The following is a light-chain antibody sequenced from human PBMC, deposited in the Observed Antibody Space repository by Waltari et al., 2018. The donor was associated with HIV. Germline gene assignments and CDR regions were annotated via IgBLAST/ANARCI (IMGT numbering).Light chain of an antibody. V-gene: IGLV1-40*01. CDR3: QSYDSSLSGSV. Sequence: QAVLTQPHSVSGAPGLRVPISCTGSSPNIGAGSAAHWYQQLPGTPPKLLTYCNSKRPSGVPDRFSGSKSGTSASLAIAGLQAEDEAEYYCQSYDSSLSGSVFGGGTKLTVL. CDR2: CNS. CDR1: SPNIGAGSA. J-gene: IGLJ2*01.